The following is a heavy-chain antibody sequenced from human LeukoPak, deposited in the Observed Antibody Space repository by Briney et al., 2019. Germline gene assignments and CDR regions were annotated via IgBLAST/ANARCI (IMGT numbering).Heavy chain of an antibody. D-gene: IGHD3-22*01. CDR1: GFTFDDYG. CDR3: AKEYYYDSSGYYYLSP. Sequence: PGGSLRLSCAASGFTFDDYGMSWVRQAPEKGLEWVSGINWNGGSTGYADSVKGRFTISRDNAKSSLYLQMNSLRAEDTALYHCAKEYYYDSSGYYYLSPWGQGTLVTVSS. CDR2: INWNGGST. J-gene: IGHJ4*02. V-gene: IGHV3-20*01.